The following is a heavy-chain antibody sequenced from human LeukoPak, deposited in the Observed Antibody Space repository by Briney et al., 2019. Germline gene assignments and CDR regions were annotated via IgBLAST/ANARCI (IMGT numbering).Heavy chain of an antibody. J-gene: IGHJ5*02. D-gene: IGHD6-19*01. Sequence: PSETLSLTCAVSGXSISSIYWWNWVRQPPGKGLAWIGEINHSGSTNYNPSLKSRVTISVDTSKNQFSLKLSSVTAADTAVYYCAGGNPGIAVAGTQGGYNWFDPWGQGTLVTVSS. CDR3: AGGNPGIAVAGTQGGYNWFDP. V-gene: IGHV4-4*02. CDR2: INHSGST. CDR1: GXSISSIYW.